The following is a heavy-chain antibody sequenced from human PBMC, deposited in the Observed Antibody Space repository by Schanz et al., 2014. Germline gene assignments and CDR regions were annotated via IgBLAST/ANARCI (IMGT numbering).Heavy chain of an antibody. V-gene: IGHV1-46*01. D-gene: IGHD3-9*01. CDR2: INPSGGNA. CDR3: AFDRDDAYDI. CDR1: GNIFTNYY. J-gene: IGHJ3*02. Sequence: QLQLVQSGAEVKRPGASAKVTCKASGNIFTNYYIHWVRQAPGQGLEWMGIINPSGGNANYARKFQSRVTMTRDTSTTTVYMDLSSLISEDTAVYYCAFDRDDAYDIWGQGTTVTVSS.